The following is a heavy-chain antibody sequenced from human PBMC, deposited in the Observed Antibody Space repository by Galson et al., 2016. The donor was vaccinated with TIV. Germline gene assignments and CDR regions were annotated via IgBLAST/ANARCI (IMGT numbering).Heavy chain of an antibody. CDR2: FDPEEGET. D-gene: IGHD5-12*01. V-gene: IGHV1-24*01. Sequence: SVKVSCKVSGDTLSELSIHWVRQAPEGGLEWMGGFDPEEGETIYAQKFQGRVTMTRDMSTTTVHMELSSLRSEDTAVYYCARDGYRFGNYFDFWGQGTLVTVSS. CDR1: GDTLSELS. CDR3: ARDGYRFGNYFDF. J-gene: IGHJ4*02.